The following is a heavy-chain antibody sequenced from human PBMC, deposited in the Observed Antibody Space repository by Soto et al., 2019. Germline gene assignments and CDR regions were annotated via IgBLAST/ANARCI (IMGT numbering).Heavy chain of an antibody. V-gene: IGHV4-39*01. J-gene: IGHJ6*03. CDR1: GGSISSSSYY. Sequence: ETLSLTCTVSGGSISSSSYYWGWIRQPPGKGLEWIRSIYYSGSTYYNPSLKSRVTISVDTSKNQFSLKLSSVTAADTAVYYCARLFGSGSYYGGYYYYYYMDVWGKGTTVTVSS. D-gene: IGHD3-10*01. CDR3: ARLFGSGSYYGGYYYYYYMDV. CDR2: IYYSGST.